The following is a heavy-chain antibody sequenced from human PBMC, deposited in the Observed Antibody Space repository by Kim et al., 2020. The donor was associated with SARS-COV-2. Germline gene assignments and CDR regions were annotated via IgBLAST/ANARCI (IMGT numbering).Heavy chain of an antibody. CDR3: ARYFDY. CDR2: QDGSEK. Sequence: QDGSEKYYVDSVKGRVTSSRDNAKNSLYLQMNSLSAEDTAVYYCARYFDYWGQGTLVTVSS. V-gene: IGHV3-7*01. J-gene: IGHJ4*02.